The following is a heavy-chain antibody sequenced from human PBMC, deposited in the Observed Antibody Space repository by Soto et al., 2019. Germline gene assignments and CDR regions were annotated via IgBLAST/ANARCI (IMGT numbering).Heavy chain of an antibody. Sequence: SETLSLTCTVSGGSISSGNYCWSWIRQPPGKGLEWIGFIHYSGSSYYNPSLKSRVTISVDTSKNQFSLKLDSVTAADTAVYYCARDLDTATYFDYWGQGTTVTVSS. V-gene: IGHV4-30-4*01. J-gene: IGHJ4*03. CDR1: GGSISSGNYC. CDR2: IHYSGSS. D-gene: IGHD5-18*01. CDR3: ARDLDTATYFDY.